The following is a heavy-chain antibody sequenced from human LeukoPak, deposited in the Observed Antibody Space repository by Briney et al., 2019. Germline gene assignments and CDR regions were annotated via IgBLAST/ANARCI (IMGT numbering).Heavy chain of an antibody. Sequence: TSETLSLTCSVSGGSISSSSSYWGWIRQPPGRGLEWIGIIYYSGSTYYNPSLKSRVTTSVDTSKNQFSLKLSSVTAADTAVYYCARLSVVATIAHYYMDVWGKGTTVTVSS. CDR1: GGSISSSSSY. D-gene: IGHD5-12*01. CDR3: ARLSVVATIAHYYMDV. J-gene: IGHJ6*03. V-gene: IGHV4-39*01. CDR2: IYYSGST.